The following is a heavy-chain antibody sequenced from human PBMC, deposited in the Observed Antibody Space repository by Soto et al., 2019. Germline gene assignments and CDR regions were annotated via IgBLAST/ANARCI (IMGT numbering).Heavy chain of an antibody. J-gene: IGHJ6*02. CDR1: GFTFSSYG. V-gene: IGHV3-30*18. CDR3: AKDLRREYGMDL. CDR2: ISYDGSNK. Sequence: GGSLRLSCAASGFTFSSYGMHWVRQAPGKGLEWVAVISYDGSNKYYADSVKGRFTISRDNSKNTLYLQMNSLRAEDTAVYYCAKDLRREYGMDLWGQGTTVTVSS.